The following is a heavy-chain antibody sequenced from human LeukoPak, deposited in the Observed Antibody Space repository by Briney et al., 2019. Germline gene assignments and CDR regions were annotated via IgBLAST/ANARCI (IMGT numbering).Heavy chain of an antibody. CDR1: GFTVSSNY. J-gene: IGHJ4*02. Sequence: GGSLRLSCAASGFTVSSNYMSWVRQAPGKGLEWVSVIYTGGSTYYTDSVKDRFTISRDNSKNTLYLQMNSLRAEDTAVYYCARAPQLWEPFDYWGQGTLVTVSS. V-gene: IGHV3-53*01. D-gene: IGHD3-10*01. CDR3: ARAPQLWEPFDY. CDR2: IYTGGST.